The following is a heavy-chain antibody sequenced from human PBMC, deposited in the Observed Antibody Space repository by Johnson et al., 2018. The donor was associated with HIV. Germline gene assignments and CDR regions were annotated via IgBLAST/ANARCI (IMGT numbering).Heavy chain of an antibody. V-gene: IGHV3-7*01. CDR1: GFTVSSNY. CDR2: ISYDGSEK. Sequence: VQLVESGGGLVQPGGSLRLSCAASGFTVSSNYMSWVRQAPGKGLEWVAVISYDGSEKYYVDSVKGRFTISRDNAKNSLYLQMNSLRAEDTAVYYCARWVDTTFDIWGQGTMVTVSS. D-gene: IGHD5-18*01. J-gene: IGHJ3*02. CDR3: ARWVDTTFDI.